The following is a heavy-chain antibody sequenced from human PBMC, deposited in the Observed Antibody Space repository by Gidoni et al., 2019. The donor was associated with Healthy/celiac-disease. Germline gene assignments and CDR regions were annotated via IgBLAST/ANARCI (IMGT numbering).Heavy chain of an antibody. CDR2: MWDDGSNK. V-gene: IGHV3-33*01. CDR3: ARVKTASSWYHDAFDI. CDR1: GCTFSSHG. J-gene: IGHJ3*02. Sequence: QVQLVESGGGVVQPAGSLRLSCAASGCTFSSHGMPWVRQAPGKGLEWVAVMWDDGSNKYYADSVKGRFTISRDNSKNTLYLQMNSLRAEDTAVYYCARVKTASSWYHDAFDIWGQGTMVTVSS. D-gene: IGHD6-13*01.